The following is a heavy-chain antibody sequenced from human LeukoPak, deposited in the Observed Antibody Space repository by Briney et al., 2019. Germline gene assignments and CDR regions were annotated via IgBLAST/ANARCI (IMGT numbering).Heavy chain of an antibody. J-gene: IGHJ6*03. CDR3: ARDFCSGVSCYSDYYYYMDV. Sequence: GGSLRLSCAASGFTFSSYSMNWVRQAPGKGLEWVSSISSSSSYIYYADSVKGRFTISRDNAKNSLYLQMNSLRAEDTAVCYCARDFCSGVSCYSDYYYYMDVWGKGTTVTVSS. V-gene: IGHV3-21*01. CDR2: ISSSSSYI. D-gene: IGHD2-15*01. CDR1: GFTFSSYS.